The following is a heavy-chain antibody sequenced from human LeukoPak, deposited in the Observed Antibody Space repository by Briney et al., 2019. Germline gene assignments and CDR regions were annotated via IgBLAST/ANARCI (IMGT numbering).Heavy chain of an antibody. D-gene: IGHD1-26*01. Sequence: SETLSLTCTVSGGSISATNSYWGWIRQPPGKGLEWIGSIYYSGSTYYTPSLNSRVTISVDTSKNQFSLKLSSVTAADTAIYYCARHRASGIYPRLYFDYWGQGTLVPVSS. CDR2: IYYSGST. CDR1: GGSISATNSY. CDR3: ARHRASGIYPRLYFDY. V-gene: IGHV4-39*01. J-gene: IGHJ4*02.